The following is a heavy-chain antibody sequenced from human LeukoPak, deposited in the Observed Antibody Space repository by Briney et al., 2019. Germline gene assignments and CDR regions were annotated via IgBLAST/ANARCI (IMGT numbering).Heavy chain of an antibody. CDR1: GYAFSAYY. CDR3: AVHYDILTGYYPSYYFDY. J-gene: IGHJ4*02. V-gene: IGHV1-2*02. CDR2: LNPQTGDT. Sequence: ASVKVSCKASGYAFSAYYMHWVRQAPGQGLEWMGWLNPQTGDTHFAQKFQGRVTMTTDTSTSTAYMELRSLRSDDTAVYYCAVHYDILTGYYPSYYFDYWGQGTLVTVSS. D-gene: IGHD3-9*01.